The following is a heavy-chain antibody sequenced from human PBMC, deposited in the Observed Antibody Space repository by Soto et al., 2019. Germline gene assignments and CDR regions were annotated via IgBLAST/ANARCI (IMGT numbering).Heavy chain of an antibody. CDR2: LYYSGTT. Sequence: QVQLQESGPGLVKPSQTLSLTCTVSGGSISTDDHYWSWIRQSPGKGLEWIGYLYYSGTTHYKPSLESRLFISRYTSKNHFSLQLTSVTAADTAVYYCATLRSRWNIDYWGQGTLVTVSS. CDR1: GGSISTDDHY. J-gene: IGHJ4*02. CDR3: ATLRSRWNIDY. V-gene: IGHV4-30-4*01. D-gene: IGHD1-1*01.